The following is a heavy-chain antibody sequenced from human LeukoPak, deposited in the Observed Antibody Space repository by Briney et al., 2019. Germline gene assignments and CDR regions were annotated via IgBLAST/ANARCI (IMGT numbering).Heavy chain of an antibody. J-gene: IGHJ5*02. CDR1: GYRLTNNW. D-gene: IGHD3-10*01. V-gene: IGHV5-51*01. CDR3: ARQRFTMRAYAGNWFDP. CDR2: IYPGDSDT. Sequence: GESLKISCKVSGYRLTNNWIGWVRQVPGKGLEWMGIIYPGDSDTRYSPSFQGRVTISADKSISTAYLQWSSLKASDTAMYYCARQRFTMRAYAGNWFDPWGQGTLVTVSS.